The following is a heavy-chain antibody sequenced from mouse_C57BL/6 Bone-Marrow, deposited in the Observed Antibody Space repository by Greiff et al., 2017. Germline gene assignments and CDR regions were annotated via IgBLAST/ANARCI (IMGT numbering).Heavy chain of an antibody. CDR3: TTTIVTHYYAMDY. Sequence: EVQVVESGAELVRPGASVKLSCTASGFNIKDDYMHWVKQRPEQGLEWIGWIDPENGDTEYASKFQGKATITADTSSNTAYLQLSSLTSEDTAVYYCTTTIVTHYYAMDYWGQGTSVTVSS. CDR1: GFNIKDDY. J-gene: IGHJ4*01. CDR2: IDPENGDT. V-gene: IGHV14-4*01. D-gene: IGHD2-5*01.